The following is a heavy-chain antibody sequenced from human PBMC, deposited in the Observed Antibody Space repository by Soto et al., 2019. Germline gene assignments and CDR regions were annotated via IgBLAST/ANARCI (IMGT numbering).Heavy chain of an antibody. CDR2: ISYDGSNK. J-gene: IGHJ6*02. Sequence: QVQLVESGGGVVQPGRSLRLSCAASGFTFSSYAMHWVRQAPGKGLEWVAVISYDGSNKYYADSVKGRVTISRDNSKNTXXMQMNSQRAEDTAVYYCAILTTTTWRTYYYYGMAVWGQGTTVTVSS. CDR1: GFTFSSYA. V-gene: IGHV3-30-3*01. CDR3: AILTTTTWRTYYYYGMAV. D-gene: IGHD4-17*01.